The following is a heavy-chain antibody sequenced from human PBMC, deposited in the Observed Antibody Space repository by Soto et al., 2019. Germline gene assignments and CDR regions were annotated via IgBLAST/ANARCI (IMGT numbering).Heavy chain of an antibody. Sequence: QVQLLQSGAEVKKPGSSVTVSCKASGGTISSNAIGWVRQAPGQGLEWMGGIVPMFGTAKNAQKFQGRISISADESTRTAYMELSSLRSDDTAVYYCARLEQQLVDYWYFDLWGRGTLVIVSS. D-gene: IGHD6-13*01. CDR1: GGTISSNA. CDR2: IVPMFGTA. V-gene: IGHV1-69*12. CDR3: ARLEQQLVDYWYFDL. J-gene: IGHJ2*01.